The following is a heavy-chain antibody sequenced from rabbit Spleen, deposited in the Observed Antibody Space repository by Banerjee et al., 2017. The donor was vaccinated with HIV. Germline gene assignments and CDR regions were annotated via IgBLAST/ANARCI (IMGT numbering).Heavy chain of an antibody. CDR1: GFTLSSYY. D-gene: IGHD8-1*01. Sequence: QLEESAGGLVQPGGSLKLSCKASGFTLSSYYMNWVRQAPGKGLEWIGYIDPVFGITYYANWVNGRFSISRENAQNTVFLQMTSLTAADTATYFCARDGTGGSYFVLWGPGTLVTVS. J-gene: IGHJ4*01. V-gene: IGHV1S7*01. CDR3: ARDGTGGSYFVL. CDR2: IDPVFGIT.